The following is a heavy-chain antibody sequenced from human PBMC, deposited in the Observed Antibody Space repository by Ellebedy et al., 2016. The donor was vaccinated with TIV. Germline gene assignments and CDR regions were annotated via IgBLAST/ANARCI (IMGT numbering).Heavy chain of an antibody. Sequence: GESLKISXAASGFTFSSYAMSWVRQAPGKGLEWVSAISGSGGSTYYADSVKGRFAISRDNAKNTLYLQMNSLRAEDTAVYYCAKDRTGSHVALDYWGQGTLVTVSS. CDR2: ISGSGGST. V-gene: IGHV3-23*01. CDR1: GFTFSSYA. J-gene: IGHJ4*02. D-gene: IGHD1-26*01. CDR3: AKDRTGSHVALDY.